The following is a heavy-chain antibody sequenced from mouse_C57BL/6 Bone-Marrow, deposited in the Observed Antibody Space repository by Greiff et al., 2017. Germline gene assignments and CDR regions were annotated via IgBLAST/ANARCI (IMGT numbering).Heavy chain of an antibody. D-gene: IGHD3-3*01. V-gene: IGHV1-54*01. CDR2: INPGNGGT. J-gene: IGHJ2*01. CDR3: ARGGTFHY. Sequence: QVQLKPSGAELVRPGTSVKVSCTASGYAFTNYLIVWVKQRPGPGLEWIGVINPGNGGTNYHEKFKGKATLTADKSSSTAYMQLSSLTSEDSAVYFCARGGTFHYWGQGTTLTVSS. CDR1: GYAFTNYL.